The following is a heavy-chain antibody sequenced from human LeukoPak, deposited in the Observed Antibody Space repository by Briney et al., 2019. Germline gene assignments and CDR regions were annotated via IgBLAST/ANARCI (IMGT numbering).Heavy chain of an antibody. CDR1: GFTFNKYA. Sequence: PGGTLRLSCAASGFTFNKYAMSWVRQAPGKGLEWVSAISGTGSSTYYADSVKGRFTISRDNSKNTLYLQMNSLRAEDTAVYYCAKDSLRDGYHEPYWGQGTLVTVSS. CDR3: AKDSLRDGYHEPY. D-gene: IGHD5-24*01. V-gene: IGHV3-23*01. J-gene: IGHJ4*02. CDR2: ISGTGSST.